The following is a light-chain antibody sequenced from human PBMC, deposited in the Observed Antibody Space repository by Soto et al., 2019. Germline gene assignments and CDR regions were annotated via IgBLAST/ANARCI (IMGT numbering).Light chain of an antibody. CDR3: QQYDNLPRYT. Sequence: DIPMTQSPSSLSASVGDSVTITCQASQDISNYLNWYQQKPGKAPKLLIYDASNLETGVPSRFSGSGSGTDFTFTISNLQPEDIATYYCQQYDNLPRYTFGQGTKREI. CDR1: QDISNY. J-gene: IGKJ2*01. V-gene: IGKV1-33*01. CDR2: DAS.